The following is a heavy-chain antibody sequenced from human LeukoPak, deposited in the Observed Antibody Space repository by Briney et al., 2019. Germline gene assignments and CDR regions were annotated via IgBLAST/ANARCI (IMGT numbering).Heavy chain of an antibody. Sequence: GSLRLSCAASGFTFSSYWMSWVRQAPGKGLEWVANIKQDGSEKYYVDSVKGRFTISRDNAKNSLYLQMNSLRAEDTAVYYCARSAATVVTPSWYFDLWGRGTLVTVSS. CDR3: ARSAATVVTPSWYFDL. CDR1: GFTFSSYW. D-gene: IGHD4-23*01. J-gene: IGHJ2*01. V-gene: IGHV3-7*01. CDR2: IKQDGSEK.